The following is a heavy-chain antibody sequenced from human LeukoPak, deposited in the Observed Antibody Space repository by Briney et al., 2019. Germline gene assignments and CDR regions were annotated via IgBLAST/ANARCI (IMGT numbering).Heavy chain of an antibody. Sequence: ASVKVSCKASGYTFTSYYMHWVRQAPGQGLEWMGIINPSGGSTNYAQKFQGRVTTTRDTSTSTVYMELSSLRSEDTAVYYCARSGSWPYYYYGMDVWGQGTTVTVSS. V-gene: IGHV1-46*01. CDR2: INPSGGST. J-gene: IGHJ6*02. D-gene: IGHD6-13*01. CDR1: GYTFTSYY. CDR3: ARSGSWPYYYYGMDV.